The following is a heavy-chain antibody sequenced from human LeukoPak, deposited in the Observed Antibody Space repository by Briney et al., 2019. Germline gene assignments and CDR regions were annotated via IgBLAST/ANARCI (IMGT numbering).Heavy chain of an antibody. D-gene: IGHD3-22*01. Sequence: NPSETLSLTCAVYGGSFSGYYWSWIRQPPGKGLEWIGEINHSGSTNYNPSLKSRVTISVDTSKNQFSLKLSSVTAADTAVYYCARGNYYDSSHYWGQGTLVTVSS. CDR1: GGSFSGYY. CDR2: INHSGST. CDR3: ARGNYYDSSHY. V-gene: IGHV4-34*01. J-gene: IGHJ4*02.